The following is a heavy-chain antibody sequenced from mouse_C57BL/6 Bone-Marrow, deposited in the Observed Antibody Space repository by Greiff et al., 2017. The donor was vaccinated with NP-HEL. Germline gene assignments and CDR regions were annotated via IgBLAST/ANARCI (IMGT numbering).Heavy chain of an antibody. J-gene: IGHJ4*01. Sequence: EVKLMESGPGLAKPSQTLSLTCSVTGYSITSDYWNWIRKFPGNKLEYMGYISYSGSTYYNPSLKSRISITRDTSKNQYYLQLNTVTTEDTATYCCARSPVRLRRKYYAMDYWGQGTSVTVSS. CDR1: GYSITSDY. CDR2: ISYSGST. CDR3: ARSPVRLRRKYYAMDY. V-gene: IGHV3-8*01. D-gene: IGHD2-2*01.